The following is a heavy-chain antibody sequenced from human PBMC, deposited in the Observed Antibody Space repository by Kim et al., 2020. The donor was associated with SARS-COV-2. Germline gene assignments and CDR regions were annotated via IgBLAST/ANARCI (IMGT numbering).Heavy chain of an antibody. D-gene: IGHD3-10*01. V-gene: IGHV4-4*09. CDR3: ARYGFGELWGWFDP. J-gene: IGHJ5*02. Sequence: NPSRKRRVTISGDTSKNQFSLKLSSVTAADTAVYYCARYGFGELWGWFDPWGQGTLVTVSS.